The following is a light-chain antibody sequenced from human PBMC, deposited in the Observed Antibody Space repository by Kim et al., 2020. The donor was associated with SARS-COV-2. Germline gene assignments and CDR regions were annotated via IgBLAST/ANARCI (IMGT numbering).Light chain of an antibody. CDR1: QDISGY. CDR2: AES. J-gene: IGKJ1*01. CDR3: EQSYSTPPT. V-gene: IGKV1-39*01. Sequence: ASVRDRVTNTFRGNQDISGYLKWYQEKTGKAPKGLIYAESSLLGGVPSRFSGSGSGTDFTLTNRSLQPEDFGNYHCEQSYSTPPTFGQGTQVDIK.